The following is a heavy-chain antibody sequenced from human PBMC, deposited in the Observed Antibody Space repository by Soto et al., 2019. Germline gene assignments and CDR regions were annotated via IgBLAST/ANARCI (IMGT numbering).Heavy chain of an antibody. CDR1: VFTFSNAW. V-gene: IGHV3-15*01. D-gene: IGHD4-4*01. Sequence: GVLRLSCAASVFTFSNAWMSWVRQAPGKGLEWVGRIKSKTDGGTTDYAAPVKGRFTISRDDSKNTLYLQMNSLKTEDTAVYYCTTDYSNYRRYYYGMDVWGQGTTVTVSS. CDR2: IKSKTDGGTT. J-gene: IGHJ6*02. CDR3: TTDYSNYRRYYYGMDV.